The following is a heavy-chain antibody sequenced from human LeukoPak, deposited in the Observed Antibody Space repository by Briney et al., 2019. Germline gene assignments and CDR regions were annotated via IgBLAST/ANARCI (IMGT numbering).Heavy chain of an antibody. V-gene: IGHV3-48*02. J-gene: IGHJ4*02. CDR1: GFTFSSYG. CDR2: ISSSGGTI. Sequence: GGSLRLSCAASGFTFSSYGLNWVRQAPGKGLEWVSYISSSGGTIYYADSVKGRFTISRDNAKNSLYLQMNSLRDEDTAVYYCARDRSSSAAPSLSYWGQGTLVTVSS. CDR3: ARDRSSSAAPSLSY. D-gene: IGHD6-13*01.